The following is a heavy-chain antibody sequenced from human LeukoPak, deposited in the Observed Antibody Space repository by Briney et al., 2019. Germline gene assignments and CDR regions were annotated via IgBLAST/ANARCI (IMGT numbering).Heavy chain of an antibody. J-gene: IGHJ4*02. V-gene: IGHV1-69*04. CDR2: IIPILGIA. CDR3: ARATYNYYGSGSSDY. CDR1: GGTFSSYA. Sequence: GASVKVSCKASGGTFSSYAISWVRQAPGQGLEWMGRIIPILGIANYAQKFQGRVTITADKSTSTAYMELSSLRSEDTAVYYCARATYNYYGSGSSDYWGQGTLVTVSS. D-gene: IGHD3-10*01.